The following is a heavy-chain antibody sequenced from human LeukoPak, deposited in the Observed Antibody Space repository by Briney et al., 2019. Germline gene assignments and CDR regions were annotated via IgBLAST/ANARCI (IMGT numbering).Heavy chain of an antibody. CDR3: TRRTSGRLVVAATRAQRDYYYYYGMDV. D-gene: IGHD2-15*01. Sequence: GGSLKLSCAASGFTFSGSAMHWVRQASGKGLEWVGRIRSKANSYATAYAASVKGRFTISRDDSKNTAYLQMNSLKTEDTAVYYCTRRTSGRLVVAATRAQRDYYYYYGMDVWGQGTTVTVSS. CDR1: GFTFSGSA. V-gene: IGHV3-73*01. CDR2: IRSKANSYAT. J-gene: IGHJ6*02.